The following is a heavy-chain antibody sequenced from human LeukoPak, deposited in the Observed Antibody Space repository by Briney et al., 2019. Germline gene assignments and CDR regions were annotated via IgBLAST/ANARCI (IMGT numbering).Heavy chain of an antibody. CDR2: ITSTTSQV. J-gene: IGHJ3*01. CDR1: GFTFSNYN. CDR3: ARSLLPSAFGF. Sequence: GGSLRLSCAASGFTFSNYNMNWVRQAPGKGLDWVSFITSTTSQVHYADSVKGRFTISRDNAKNSLYLQMNSLRAEDTAVYYCARSLLPSAFGFWGQGTMVTVSS. D-gene: IGHD1-26*01. V-gene: IGHV3-21*01.